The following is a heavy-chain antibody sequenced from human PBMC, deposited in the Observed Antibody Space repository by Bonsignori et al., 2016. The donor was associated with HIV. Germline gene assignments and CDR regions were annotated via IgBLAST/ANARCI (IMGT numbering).Heavy chain of an antibody. CDR3: ARDPDFWTGHHQGY. J-gene: IGHJ4*02. CDR1: GGSISSSPNY. CDR2: EHYSGTT. D-gene: IGHD3/OR15-3a*01. V-gene: IGHV4-39*07. Sequence: SETLSLTCTVSGGSISSSPNYWGWFRQPPGRGLEWIASEHYSGTTDYNPSLKSRVTISVDTSKNQFSLKLSSVTAADTAVYYCARDPDFWTGHHQGYWGQGTLVTVSS.